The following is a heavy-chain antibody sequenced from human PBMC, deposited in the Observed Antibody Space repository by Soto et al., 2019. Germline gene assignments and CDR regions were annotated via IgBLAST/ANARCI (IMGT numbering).Heavy chain of an antibody. J-gene: IGHJ6*02. Sequence: GESLKISCHGSGYIFYGHWIAWVRQMPGKGLEWMGIIYPGDSDTRYSPSFQGQVTISADKSISTAYLQWSSLKASDTAMYYCARTSAAGKYYYGMDVWGQGTTVTVSS. D-gene: IGHD6-13*01. CDR2: IYPGDSDT. CDR3: ARTSAAGKYYYGMDV. CDR1: GYIFYGHW. V-gene: IGHV5-51*01.